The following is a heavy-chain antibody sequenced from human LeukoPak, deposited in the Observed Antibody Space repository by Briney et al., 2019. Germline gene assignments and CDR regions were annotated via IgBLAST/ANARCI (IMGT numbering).Heavy chain of an antibody. V-gene: IGHV3-23*01. J-gene: IGHJ4*02. CDR3: AKSHSVAQRGYFDY. Sequence: GGSLRLSCAASGFTFSSYAMSWVRQAPGKGLEWVSTVANSGVDTYYADSVRGRSTISRDNSRNTVYLQINSLRAEDTAVYYCAKSHSVAQRGYFDYWGQGTLVTVSS. CDR1: GFTFSSYA. CDR2: VANSGVDT. D-gene: IGHD4-23*01.